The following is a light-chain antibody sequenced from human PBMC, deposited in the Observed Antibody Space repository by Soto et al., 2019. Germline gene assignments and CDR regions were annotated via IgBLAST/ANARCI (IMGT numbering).Light chain of an antibody. CDR1: QSVSNRY. CDR2: GAS. Sequence: EIVLTQSPRTLSLSPGERATLSCWASQSVSNRYLAWYQQKPGQAPRHLIYGASSRATGIPDRFSGSGSGTDFTLTISRLEPEDFAVYYCQQYDSSWTFGQGTKVDIK. J-gene: IGKJ1*01. CDR3: QQYDSSWT. V-gene: IGKV3-20*01.